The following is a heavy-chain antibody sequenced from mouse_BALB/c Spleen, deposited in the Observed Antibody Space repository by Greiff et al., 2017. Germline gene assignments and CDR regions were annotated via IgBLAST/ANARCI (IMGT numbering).Heavy chain of an antibody. CDR3: AVVELYYFDY. Sequence: VQLKESGPGLVKPSQSLSLTCTVTGYSITSDYAWNWIRQFPGNKLEWMGYISYSGSTSYNPSLKSRISITRDTSKNQFFLQLNSVTTEDTATYYCAVVELYYFDYWGQGTTLTVSS. V-gene: IGHV3-2*02. CDR2: ISYSGST. D-gene: IGHD1-1*01. CDR1: GYSITSDYA. J-gene: IGHJ2*01.